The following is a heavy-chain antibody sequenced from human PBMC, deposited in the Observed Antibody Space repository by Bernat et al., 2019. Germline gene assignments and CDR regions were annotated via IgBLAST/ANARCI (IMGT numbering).Heavy chain of an antibody. CDR1: GFTFSSYD. D-gene: IGHD3-16*02. Sequence: QVQLVESGGGLIQPGRSLRLSCAASGFTFSSYDMHWVRQAPGKGLEWVAVICTDGSNKYDADSVKGRFTISRDNSKNKLYLQMNSLRAEDTAVYYCARDLVDWGQGTMVTVSS. CDR2: ICTDGSNK. CDR3: ARDLVD. J-gene: IGHJ4*01. V-gene: IGHV3-33*01.